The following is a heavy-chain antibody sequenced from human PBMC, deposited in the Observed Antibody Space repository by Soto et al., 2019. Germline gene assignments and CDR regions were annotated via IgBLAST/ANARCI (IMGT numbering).Heavy chain of an antibody. CDR1: GGTFSSYA. CDR2: IIPIFETT. CDR3: ARALNTLTGVIYYSMDV. V-gene: IGHV1-69*06. J-gene: IGHJ6*02. D-gene: IGHD2-21*01. Sequence: KVSCKASGGTFSSYAINWVRQAPGQGLEWMGGIIPIFETTNYSHKFQGRVTITADRSTSTAYMELSSLRSEDTAVYYCARALNTLTGVIYYSMDVWGQGTTVTVSS.